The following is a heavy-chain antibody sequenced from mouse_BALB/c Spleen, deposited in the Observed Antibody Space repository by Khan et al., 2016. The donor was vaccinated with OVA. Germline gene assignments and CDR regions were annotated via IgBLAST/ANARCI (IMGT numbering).Heavy chain of an antibody. Sequence: EVELVESGAELVKSGATVKLSCTASGLNIKDNYMHWLKQWLEQGLEWSGRFDPPNGNTKYDPKFQGQATITPDTSYNTAYLQLSSLTSEDTAVYYCARMARKWGQGTTVTVSS. CDR3: ARMARK. CDR2: FDPPNGNT. V-gene: IGHV14-3*02. J-gene: IGHJ2*01. CDR1: GLNIKDNY.